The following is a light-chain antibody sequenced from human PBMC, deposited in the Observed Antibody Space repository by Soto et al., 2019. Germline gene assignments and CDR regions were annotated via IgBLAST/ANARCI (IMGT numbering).Light chain of an antibody. CDR2: LTS. Sequence: DIQMTQSPSSLSASVGDRVTITCRASRSIGNYLNWYQQKPESAPKLLIYLTSSLQSGVPSRFSGSGSGTDFTLSISSLQPEDFATYYCQHYNSYSEAFGQGTKV. CDR1: RSIGNY. CDR3: QHYNSYSEA. J-gene: IGKJ1*01. V-gene: IGKV1-39*01.